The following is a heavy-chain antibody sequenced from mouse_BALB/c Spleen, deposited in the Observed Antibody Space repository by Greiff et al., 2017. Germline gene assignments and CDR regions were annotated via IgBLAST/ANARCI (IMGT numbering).Heavy chain of an antibody. D-gene: IGHD2-3*01. J-gene: IGHJ4*01. V-gene: IGHV5-4*02. CDR2: ISDGGSYT. Sequence: VQLKESGGGLVKPGGSLKLSCAASGFTFSDYYMYWVRQTPEKRLEWVATISDGGSYTYYPDSVKGRFTISRDNAKNNLYLQMSSLKSEDTAMYYCARDEGDDGYYGAMDYWGQGTSVTVSS. CDR3: ARDEGDDGYYGAMDY. CDR1: GFTFSDYY.